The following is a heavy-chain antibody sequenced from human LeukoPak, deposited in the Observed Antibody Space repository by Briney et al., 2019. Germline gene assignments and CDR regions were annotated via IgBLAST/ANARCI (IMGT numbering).Heavy chain of an antibody. CDR3: ARVWGGSGSYYFDY. CDR2: ISAYNGNT. D-gene: IGHD3-10*01. CDR1: GYTFTSYG. J-gene: IGHJ4*02. V-gene: IGHV1-18*01. Sequence: ASVKVSCKASGYTFTSYGISWVPQAPGQGLKWMGCISAYNGNTNYAQKLQGRLTMTTDTSTSTAYMELRSLRSDDAAVYYCARVWGGSGSYYFDYWGQGTLVTVSS.